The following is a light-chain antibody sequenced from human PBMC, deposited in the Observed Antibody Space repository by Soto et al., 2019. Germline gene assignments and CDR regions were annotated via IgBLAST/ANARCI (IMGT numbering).Light chain of an antibody. J-gene: IGLJ1*01. CDR1: RTDVADGYDY. CDR3: TSYTSSTPFYG. V-gene: IGLV2-14*03. CDR2: DVS. Sequence: QSVLTQPASVSGSPGQSIAISCTGVRTDVADGYDYVSWYQQHPGQAPQLIIYDVSNRPSGVSDRFSGSKSGNTASLTISGLQAEDDAEYYCTSYTSSTPFYGFGTGTKVTV.